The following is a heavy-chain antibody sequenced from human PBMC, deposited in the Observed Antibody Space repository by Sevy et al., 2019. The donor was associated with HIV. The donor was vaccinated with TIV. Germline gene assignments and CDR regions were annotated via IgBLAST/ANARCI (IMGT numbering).Heavy chain of an antibody. CDR3: AKDSRSCNTGSCSLYALSNWFDP. Sequence: GGSLRLSCVASGFIFSSYGMHWVRQAPGKGLEWVAVISFDGSHEFYADSVKGRFTISRDDCKNTLYLKMKSLNSEDTPVYYCAKDSRSCNTGSCSLYALSNWFDPWGQGTRVTVSS. D-gene: IGHD2-15*01. J-gene: IGHJ5*02. CDR1: GFIFSSYG. CDR2: ISFDGSHE. V-gene: IGHV3-30*18.